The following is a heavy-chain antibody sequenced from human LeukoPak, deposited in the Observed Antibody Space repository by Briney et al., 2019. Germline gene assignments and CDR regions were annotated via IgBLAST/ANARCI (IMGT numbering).Heavy chain of an antibody. CDR2: ISSSGSTI. Sequence: GGSLRLSCAASGFTFSDYYMSWIRQAPGKGLEWVSYISSSGSTIYYADSVKGRLTISRDNAKNSLYLQMNSLRAEDTAVYYCARDLRMRSGSSMIYYYYYGMDVWGQGTTVTVSS. J-gene: IGHJ6*02. D-gene: IGHD1-26*01. V-gene: IGHV3-11*01. CDR3: ARDLRMRSGSSMIYYYYYGMDV. CDR1: GFTFSDYY.